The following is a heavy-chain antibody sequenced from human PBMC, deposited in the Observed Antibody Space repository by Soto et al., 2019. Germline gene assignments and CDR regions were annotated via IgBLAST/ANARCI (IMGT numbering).Heavy chain of an antibody. D-gene: IGHD6-19*01. V-gene: IGHV3-23*01. J-gene: IGHJ4*02. CDR2: TSGSGGST. CDR3: AKGTVPGIAVAGTLYYFDY. Sequence: GGSLRLSCAASGFTFSSYAMSWVRQAPGKGLEWVSATSGSGGSTYYADSVKGRFTISRDNSKNTLYLQMNSLRAEDTAVYYCAKGTVPGIAVAGTLYYFDYWGQGTLVTVSS. CDR1: GFTFSSYA.